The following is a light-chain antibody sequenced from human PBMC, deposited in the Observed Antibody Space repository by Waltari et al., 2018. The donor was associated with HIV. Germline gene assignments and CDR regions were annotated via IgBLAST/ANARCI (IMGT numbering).Light chain of an antibody. V-gene: IGLV1-44*01. CDR1: SSNIGRNT. CDR3: ASWDDTLNGPLAV. Sequence: QSVLTQPPSASGTPGQRVTISCSGSSSNIGRNTVHWYQQLPGATPRLLIFSDHQRPSGVPDRFSGSKSGTSASLAISGLLSEDEADYFCASWDDTLNGPLAVFGGGTKLTVL. J-gene: IGLJ2*01. CDR2: SDH.